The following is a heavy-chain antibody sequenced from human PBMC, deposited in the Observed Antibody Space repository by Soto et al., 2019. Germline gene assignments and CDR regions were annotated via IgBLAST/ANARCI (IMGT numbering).Heavy chain of an antibody. CDR1: GGSISSSSYY. Sequence: QLQLQESGPGLVKPSETLSLTCTVSGGSISSSSYYWGWIRQPPGKGLEWIGSIYYSGSTYYNPSLKSRVTISVDTSKNQFSLKLSSVTAADTAVYYCARIRGGTGTTNARWFDPWGQGTLVTVSS. CDR3: ARIRGGTGTTNARWFDP. V-gene: IGHV4-39*01. D-gene: IGHD1-7*01. CDR2: IYYSGST. J-gene: IGHJ5*02.